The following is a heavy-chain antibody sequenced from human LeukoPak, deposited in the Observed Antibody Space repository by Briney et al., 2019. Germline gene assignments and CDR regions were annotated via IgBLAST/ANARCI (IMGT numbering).Heavy chain of an antibody. V-gene: IGHV3-7*01. CDR2: IKQDGSEK. D-gene: IGHD3-10*01. Sequence: PGGSLRLSCAASGFTFSSYAMSWVRQAPGKGLEWVANIKQDGSEKYYVDSVKGRFTISRDNAKNSLYLQMNSLRAEDTAMHYCARPLMYYYGSETYFWFDPWGQGTLVTVSS. J-gene: IGHJ5*02. CDR1: GFTFSSYA. CDR3: ARPLMYYYGSETYFWFDP.